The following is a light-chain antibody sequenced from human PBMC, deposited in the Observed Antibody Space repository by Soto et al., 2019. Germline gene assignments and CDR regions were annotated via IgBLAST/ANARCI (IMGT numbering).Light chain of an antibody. CDR1: QSISSW. CDR2: DVS. J-gene: IGKJ1*01. CDR3: QQCNTFWT. V-gene: IGKV1-5*01. Sequence: DIEMNQSPSALSASVGDRVTVTCRASQSISSWLAWYQQKPGKAPKLLIHDVSSLQSGVPSRFSGSGFGTEFTLTISSLQPDDFATYYCQQCNTFWTVGQGTKVDIK.